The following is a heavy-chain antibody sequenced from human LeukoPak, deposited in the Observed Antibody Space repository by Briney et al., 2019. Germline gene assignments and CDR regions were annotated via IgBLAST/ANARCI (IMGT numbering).Heavy chain of an antibody. CDR3: AKNAGIYYDSSGLFDY. Sequence: PGGSLRLSCAASGFTFSSYGMHWVRQAPGKGLEWVAFIRYDGSNKYYADSVKGRFTISRDNSKNTLYLQMNSLRAEDTAVYYCAKNAGIYYDSSGLFDYWGQGTLVTVSS. D-gene: IGHD3-22*01. J-gene: IGHJ4*02. V-gene: IGHV3-30*02. CDR2: IRYDGSNK. CDR1: GFTFSSYG.